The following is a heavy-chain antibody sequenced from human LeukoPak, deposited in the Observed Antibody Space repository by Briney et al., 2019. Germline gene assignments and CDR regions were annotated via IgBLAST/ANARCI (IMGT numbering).Heavy chain of an antibody. CDR2: ISYDGSNK. V-gene: IGHV3-30*18. D-gene: IGHD5-12*01. CDR3: AKDWGRERAYSGYDYGYYGMDV. CDR1: GFTFSSYG. J-gene: IGHJ6*02. Sequence: PGGSLRLSCAASGFTFSSYGMHWVRQAPGKGLEWVAVISYDGSNKYYADSAKGRFTISRDNSKNTLYLQMNSLRAEDTAVYYCAKDWGRERAYSGYDYGYYGMDVWGQGTTVTVSS.